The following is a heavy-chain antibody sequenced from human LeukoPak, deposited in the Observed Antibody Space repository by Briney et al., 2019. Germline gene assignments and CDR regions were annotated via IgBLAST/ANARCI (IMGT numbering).Heavy chain of an antibody. CDR1: GGSISSYY. V-gene: IGHV4-59*01. CDR2: IYYSGST. D-gene: IGHD3-22*01. J-gene: IGHJ4*02. CDR3: ARASLPEDYYDSSGGFDY. Sequence: SETLSLTCTVSGGSISSYYWSWIRQPPGKGLEWIGYIYYSGSTNYNPSLKSRVTISVDTSENQFSLKLSSVTAADTAVYYCARASLPEDYYDSSGGFDYWGQGTLVTVSS.